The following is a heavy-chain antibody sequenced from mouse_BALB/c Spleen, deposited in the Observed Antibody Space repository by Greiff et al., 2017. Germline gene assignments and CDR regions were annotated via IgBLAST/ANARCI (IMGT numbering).Heavy chain of an antibody. J-gene: IGHJ3*01. Sequence: EVKLLESGGGLVQPGGSLNLSCAASGFDFSRYWMSWARQAPGKGQEWIGEINPGSSTINYTPSLKDKFIISRDNAKNTLYLQMSKVRSEDTALYYCARRSYYRYDDYWGQGTLVTVSA. D-gene: IGHD2-14*01. CDR2: INPGSSTI. CDR1: GFDFSRYW. V-gene: IGHV4-2*02. CDR3: ARRSYYRYDDY.